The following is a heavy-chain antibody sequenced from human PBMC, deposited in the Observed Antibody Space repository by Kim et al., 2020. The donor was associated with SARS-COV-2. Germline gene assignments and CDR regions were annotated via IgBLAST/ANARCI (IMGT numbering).Heavy chain of an antibody. CDR1: GGSISSYY. V-gene: IGHV4-59*13. Sequence: SETLSLTCTVSGGSISSYYWSWIRQPPGKGLEWIGYIYYSGSTNYNPSLKSRVTISVDTSKNQFSLKLSSVTAADTAVYYCARDRYYDFWSGYQSEPRGYWYFDLWGRGTLVTVSS. D-gene: IGHD3-3*01. CDR2: IYYSGST. J-gene: IGHJ2*01. CDR3: ARDRYYDFWSGYQSEPRGYWYFDL.